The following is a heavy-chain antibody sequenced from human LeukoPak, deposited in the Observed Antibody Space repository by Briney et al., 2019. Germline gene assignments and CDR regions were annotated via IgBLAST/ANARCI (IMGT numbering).Heavy chain of an antibody. CDR2: ISGSGGST. CDR1: GFTFSSYA. D-gene: IGHD5-12*01. J-gene: IGHJ4*02. V-gene: IGHV3-23*01. Sequence: GGSLRLSCAASGFTFSSYAMSLVRQAPGKGLEWVSAISGSGGSTYYADSVKGRFTISRDNSKNTLYLQMNSLRAEDTAVYYCAKLGYSGYDYLDYWGQGTLVTVSS. CDR3: AKLGYSGYDYLDY.